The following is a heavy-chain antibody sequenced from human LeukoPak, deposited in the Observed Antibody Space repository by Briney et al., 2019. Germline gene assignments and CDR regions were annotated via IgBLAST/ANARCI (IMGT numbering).Heavy chain of an antibody. Sequence: GGSLRLSCAVSGFTFNSYWMAWVRQAPGGGLEWVANIKPDGSEKYYVDSLKGRFTISRDNAENSLYLQMNSLKAEDTAVYYCARAAVAAPGDVWGQGTTVTVSS. D-gene: IGHD6-19*01. CDR3: ARAAVAAPGDV. V-gene: IGHV3-7*04. CDR1: GFTFNSYW. CDR2: IKPDGSEK. J-gene: IGHJ6*02.